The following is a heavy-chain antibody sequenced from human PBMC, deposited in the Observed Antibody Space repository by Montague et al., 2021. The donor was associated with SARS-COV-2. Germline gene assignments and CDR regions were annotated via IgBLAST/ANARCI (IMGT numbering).Heavy chain of an antibody. J-gene: IGHJ6*02. D-gene: IGHD3-3*01. CDR1: GFTFSSYA. CDR3: AKDLEEFITIFGVVTKSPLGMDV. V-gene: IGHV3-23*03. Sequence: SLRLSCAASGFTFSSYAMSWVRQAPGKGLEWVSVTYSGGSSTYYADSVKGRFTISRDNSKNTLYLQMNSLRAEDTAVYYCAKDLEEFITIFGVVTKSPLGMDVWGQGTTVTVSS. CDR2: TYSGGSST.